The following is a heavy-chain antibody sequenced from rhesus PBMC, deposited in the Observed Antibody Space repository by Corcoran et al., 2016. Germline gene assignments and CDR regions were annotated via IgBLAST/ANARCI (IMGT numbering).Heavy chain of an antibody. CDR1: GFTFSSYE. V-gene: IGHV3-100*02. Sequence: DVQLVESGGGLVKPGGSLRLSCVASGFTFSSYEMHWGRQAPGKGLVWVAVISESGVNIYYADSVKGRFTISRDNAKNALFLQMNSLIAEDTAVYYCMYCSGGGNYGWGQGVLVTVSS. J-gene: IGHJ4*01. CDR2: ISESGVNI. D-gene: IGHD2-39*02. CDR3: MYCSGGGNYG.